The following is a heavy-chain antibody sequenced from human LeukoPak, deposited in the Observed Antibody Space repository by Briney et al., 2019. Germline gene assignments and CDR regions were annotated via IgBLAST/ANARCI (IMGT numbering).Heavy chain of an antibody. CDR3: ATGGRGPAALGRYYYYYMTS. Sequence: SETLSLTCAVYGGSFGGYYWSWIRQPPGKGLEWIGEINHSGSTNYNPSLKSRVTISVDTSKNQFSLKLSSVTAADTAVYYCATGGRGPAALGRYYYYYMTSGAKGPRSPSP. V-gene: IGHV4-34*01. CDR1: GGSFGGYY. J-gene: IGHJ6*03. CDR2: INHSGST. D-gene: IGHD2-2*01.